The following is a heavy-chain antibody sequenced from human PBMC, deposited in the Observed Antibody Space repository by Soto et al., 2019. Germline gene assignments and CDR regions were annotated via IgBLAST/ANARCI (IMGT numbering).Heavy chain of an antibody. D-gene: IGHD3-10*01. Sequence: SETLSLTCAVYGGSFSCYYWSWIRQPPGKGLEWIGEINHSGSTNYNPSLKSRVTISVDTSKNQFSLKLSSVTAADTAVYYCARSYGSGNFYYYYYGMDVWGQGTTVTVSS. CDR3: ARSYGSGNFYYYYYGMDV. J-gene: IGHJ6*02. CDR1: GGSFSCYY. V-gene: IGHV4-34*01. CDR2: INHSGST.